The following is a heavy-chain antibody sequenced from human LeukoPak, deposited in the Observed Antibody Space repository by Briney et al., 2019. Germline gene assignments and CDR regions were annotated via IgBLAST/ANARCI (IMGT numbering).Heavy chain of an antibody. Sequence: PSGTLSLTCAVSGGSISSSNWWSWVRQPPGKGLEWIGEIYHSGSTNYNPSLKSRVTISVDKSKSQFSLKLSSVTAADTAVYYCARVGGGALVFYDFWSGYSSFDYWGQGTLVTVSS. CDR1: GGSISSSNW. CDR2: IYHSGST. J-gene: IGHJ4*02. D-gene: IGHD3-3*01. CDR3: ARVGGGALVFYDFWSGYSSFDY. V-gene: IGHV4-4*02.